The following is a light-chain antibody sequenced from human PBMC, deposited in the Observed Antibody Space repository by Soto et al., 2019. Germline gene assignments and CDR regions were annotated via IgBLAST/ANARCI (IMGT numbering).Light chain of an antibody. CDR1: QNVNNW. CDR3: QQYNTYWT. J-gene: IGKJ1*01. V-gene: IGKV1-5*01. Sequence: GDRVTITCRASQNVNNWLAWYQRKPGKAPQLLIYDASVLETGVPSRFSGSGSGTEFTLAISGLQSDDFATYSCQQYNTYWTFGPGTKVDIK. CDR2: DAS.